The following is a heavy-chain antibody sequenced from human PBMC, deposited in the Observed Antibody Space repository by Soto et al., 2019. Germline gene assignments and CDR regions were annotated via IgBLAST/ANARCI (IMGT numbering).Heavy chain of an antibody. V-gene: IGHV3-33*01. CDR1: GFTFSSYG. CDR3: ARDPRKTSVTTSLDY. D-gene: IGHD4-17*01. J-gene: IGHJ4*02. Sequence: GGSLRLSCAVSGFTFSSYGMHWVRQAPGKGLEWVAVIWYDGSNKYYGDSVKGRFTISRDNSKNTLYLQMNSLRAEDTAVYYCARDPRKTSVTTSLDYWGQGTLVTVSS. CDR2: IWYDGSNK.